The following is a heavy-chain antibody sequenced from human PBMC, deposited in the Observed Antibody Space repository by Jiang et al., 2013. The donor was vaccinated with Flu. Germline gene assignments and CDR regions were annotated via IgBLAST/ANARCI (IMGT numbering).Heavy chain of an antibody. Sequence: VQLVESGAEVKKPGSSVKVSCKASGGSFSSYAINWVRQAPGQGLEWMGRIMPIFATTNYAQKFQGRVTITADESTTTAYMELYSLRSEDTAVYYCARDSTGYSSSWFDYWGQGTLITVSS. CDR3: ARDSTGYSSSWFDY. CDR1: GGSFSSYA. J-gene: IGHJ5*01. CDR2: IMPIFATT. V-gene: IGHV1-69*01. D-gene: IGHD6-13*01.